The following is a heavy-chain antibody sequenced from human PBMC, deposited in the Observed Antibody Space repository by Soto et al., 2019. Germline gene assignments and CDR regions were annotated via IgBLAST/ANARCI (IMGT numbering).Heavy chain of an antibody. CDR1: GFTFSSCA. D-gene: IGHD3-16*01. V-gene: IGHV3-23*01. J-gene: IGHJ6*03. CDR2: ISGSGGST. Sequence: GGSLRLSCAASGFTFSSCAMSWVRQAPGKGLEWVSAISGSGGSTYYADSVKGRFTISRDNSKNTLYLQMNSLRAEDTAVYYCAKYDYIWGKPYYYMDVWGKGTTVTVSS. CDR3: AKYDYIWGKPYYYMDV.